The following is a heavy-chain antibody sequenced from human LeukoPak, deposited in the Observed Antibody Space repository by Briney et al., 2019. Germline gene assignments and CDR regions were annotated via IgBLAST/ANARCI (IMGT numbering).Heavy chain of an antibody. J-gene: IGHJ6*02. CDR1: GFSFSNTW. CDR3: ATLEVVPAAMKGYYYYYGMDV. D-gene: IGHD2-2*01. CDR2: IQSKTDRTTT. Sequence: GESSTPSRAAAGFSFSNTWMSWVRQPPEDLREWVGPIQSKTDRTTTDYSAPVKGRFTISRDDSKNTLYLQMNSLKTEDTAVYYCATLEVVPAAMKGYYYYYGMDVWGQGTTVTVSS. V-gene: IGHV3-15*01.